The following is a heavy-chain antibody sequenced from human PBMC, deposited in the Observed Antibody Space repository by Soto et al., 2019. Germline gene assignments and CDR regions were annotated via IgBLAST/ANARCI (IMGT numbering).Heavy chain of an antibody. CDR3: ARGPLIAAAGTDYYNGRDG. J-gene: IGHJ6*02. D-gene: IGHD6-13*01. Sequence: VSCKASGYTFTSYAMHWVRQAPGQRLEWMGWINAGNGNTKYSQKFQGRVTITRDTSASTAYMELSRLRSEDTAVYYCARGPLIAAAGTDYYNGRDGWGQGTTGTVSS. CDR1: GYTFTSYA. CDR2: INAGNGNT. V-gene: IGHV1-3*01.